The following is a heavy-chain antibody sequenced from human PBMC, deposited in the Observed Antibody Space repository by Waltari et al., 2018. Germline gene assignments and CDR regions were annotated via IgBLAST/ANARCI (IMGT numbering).Heavy chain of an antibody. V-gene: IGHV4-4*07. CDR2: FFTSGST. Sequence: QVQLQESGPGLVKPSETLSLTCTVSGGSISNYYWSWIRQPAGKGLEWIGRFFTSGSTNYNPSLKSRVTMSVDTSKNQFSLKLSSVTAADTAVYYCARVIRGTTMVRGATRYYYYMDVWGKGTTVTISS. J-gene: IGHJ6*03. D-gene: IGHD3-10*01. CDR1: GGSISNYY. CDR3: ARVIRGTTMVRGATRYYYYMDV.